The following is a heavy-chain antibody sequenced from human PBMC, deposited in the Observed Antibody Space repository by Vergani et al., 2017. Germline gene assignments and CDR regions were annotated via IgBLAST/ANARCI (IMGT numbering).Heavy chain of an antibody. Sequence: QVQLQQWGAGLLKPSETLSLTCAVYGGSFSGYYWSWIRQPPGKGLEWIGEINHSGSTNYNPSLKSRVTISVDTSKNQFSLKLSSVTAADTAVYYCARRSIFALKYWGQGTTVTVSS. D-gene: IGHD3-9*01. J-gene: IGHJ6*02. CDR3: ARRSIFALKY. CDR2: INHSGST. CDR1: GGSFSGYY. V-gene: IGHV4-34*01.